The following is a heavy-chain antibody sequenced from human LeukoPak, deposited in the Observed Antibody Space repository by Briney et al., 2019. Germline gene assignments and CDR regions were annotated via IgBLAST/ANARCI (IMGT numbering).Heavy chain of an antibody. J-gene: IGHJ5*02. CDR2: ISSSGSTI. D-gene: IGHD3-16*01. CDR3: AREVWGSGAHWFDP. V-gene: IGHV3-48*03. CDR1: GFTFSSYE. Sequence: GGSLRLSCAASGFTFSSYEMNWVRQAPGKGLEWVSYISSSGSTIYYAESVKGRFTISRGNAKNSLYLQMNSLRAEDTAVYYCAREVWGSGAHWFDPWGQGTLVTVSS.